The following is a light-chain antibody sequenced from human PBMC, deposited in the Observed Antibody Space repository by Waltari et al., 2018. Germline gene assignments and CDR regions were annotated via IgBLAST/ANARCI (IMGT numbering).Light chain of an antibody. Sequence: ELVLTQSPDFQSATPNEKVTITYRASQNIGTDLHWYQQKPYQSPNLLIRYASRSFSGVPSRFSGSGSGTTFTLTISSLQAEDAATYYCHQSGSLPFTFGPGTKVDIK. CDR1: QNIGTD. J-gene: IGKJ3*01. V-gene: IGKV6-21*01. CDR2: YAS. CDR3: HQSGSLPFT.